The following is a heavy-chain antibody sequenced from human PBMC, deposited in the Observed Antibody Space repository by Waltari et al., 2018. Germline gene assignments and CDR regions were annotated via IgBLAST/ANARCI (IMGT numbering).Heavy chain of an antibody. D-gene: IGHD2-2*01. CDR2: IYYSGSA. CDR3: ARDLVVVVPAAPPIWFDP. V-gene: IGHV4-39*07. CDR1: GGSISSSSYY. J-gene: IGHJ5*02. Sequence: QLQLQESGPGLVKPSETLSLTCTVSGGSISSSSYYWGWIRQPPGKGLEWIGGIYYSGSASYTPSLKSRVTISVDTSKNQFSLKLSSVTAADTAVYYCARDLVVVVPAAPPIWFDPWGQGTLVTVSS.